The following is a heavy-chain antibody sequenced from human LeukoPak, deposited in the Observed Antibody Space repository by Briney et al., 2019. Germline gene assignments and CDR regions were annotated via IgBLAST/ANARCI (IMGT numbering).Heavy chain of an antibody. J-gene: IGHJ4*02. D-gene: IGHD3-22*01. CDR3: AKELGNYDSGD. Sequence: QPGGSLRLSCAASGFTFSDNYMTWIRQAPGKGLEWVSAISGSGGSTYYADSVKGRFTISRDNSKNTLYLQMNSLRAEDTAVYYCAKELGNYDSGDWGQGTLVTVSS. V-gene: IGHV3-23*01. CDR1: GFTFSDNY. CDR2: ISGSGGST.